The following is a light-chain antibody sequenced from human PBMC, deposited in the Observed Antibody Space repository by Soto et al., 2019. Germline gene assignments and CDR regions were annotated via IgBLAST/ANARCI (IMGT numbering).Light chain of an antibody. V-gene: IGKV3D-7*01. CDR3: QQDYNLAWT. J-gene: IGKJ1*01. CDR2: GAS. CDR1: QSVSSSY. Sequence: EIVMTQSPATLSLSPGESATLSCRASQSVSSSYLSWYQQKPGQAPRLLIYGASTRATGIPARLSGSGSGTDFTLTISSLQPEDFAVYYCQQDYNLAWTFGQGTKVDI.